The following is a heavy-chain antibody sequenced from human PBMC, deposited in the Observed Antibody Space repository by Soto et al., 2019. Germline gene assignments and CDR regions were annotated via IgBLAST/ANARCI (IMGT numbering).Heavy chain of an antibody. V-gene: IGHV3-72*01. CDR2: TRNKANSHRT. Sequence: GGSLRLSCAASGFTFSDHYMDWVRQAPGKGLEWVGRTRNKANSHRTEYAASVKGRFTISRDDSKNSMSLQMNSLKSEDTAVYYCARGHHAFDYWGQGTLVTVSS. CDR3: ARGHHAFDY. CDR1: GFTFSDHY. J-gene: IGHJ4*02.